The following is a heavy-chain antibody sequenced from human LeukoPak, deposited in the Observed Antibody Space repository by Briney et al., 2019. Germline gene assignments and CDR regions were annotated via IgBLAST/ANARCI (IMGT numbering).Heavy chain of an antibody. CDR2: ISSSSSYM. J-gene: IGHJ4*02. V-gene: IGHV3-21*01. CDR3: ARDSYTDYDDYGSGFDY. CDR1: GFTFSSYS. D-gene: IGHD4-17*01. Sequence: PGGSLRLSCAASGFTFSSYSMNWVRQAPGKGLEWVSSISSSSSYMYYADSVKGRFTISRDNAKNSLYLQMNSLRAEDTAVYYCARDSYTDYDDYGSGFDYWGQGTLVTVSS.